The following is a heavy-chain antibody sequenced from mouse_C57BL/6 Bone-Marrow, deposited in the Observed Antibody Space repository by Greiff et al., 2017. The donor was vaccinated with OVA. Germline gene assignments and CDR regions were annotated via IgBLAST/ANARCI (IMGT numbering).Heavy chain of an antibody. J-gene: IGHJ1*03. CDR2: INPSSGYT. V-gene: IGHV1-4*01. Sequence: QVQLQQSGAELARPGASVKMSCKASGYTFTSYTMHWVKQRPGQGLEWIGYINPSSGYTKYNQKFKDKATLTADKSSSTAYMQLSSLTSEDAAVYYWASRRLRSQGYFDVWGTETTVTVSS. CDR1: GYTFTSYT. CDR3: ASRRLRSQGYFDV. D-gene: IGHD1-1*01.